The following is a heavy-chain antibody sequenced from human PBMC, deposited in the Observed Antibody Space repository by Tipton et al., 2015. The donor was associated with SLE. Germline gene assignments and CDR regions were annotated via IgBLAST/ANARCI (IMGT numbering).Heavy chain of an antibody. Sequence: LRLSCTVSGGSIRSSTYYWGWIRQPPGKGLEWIGSLDYSGSTYYNPSLKSRTNISVDTSKNQFSLKLSSVTAADTAVYYCARAVGDTSGYLDYWGLGTLVTVSS. D-gene: IGHD3-22*01. CDR3: ARAVGDTSGYLDY. CDR2: LDYSGST. V-gene: IGHV4-39*07. CDR1: GGSIRSSTYY. J-gene: IGHJ4*02.